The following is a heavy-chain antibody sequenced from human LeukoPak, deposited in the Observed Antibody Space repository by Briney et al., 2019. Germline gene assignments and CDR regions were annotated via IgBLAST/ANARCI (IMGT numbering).Heavy chain of an antibody. CDR3: ARDPDDYGGPFDY. V-gene: IGHV3-74*01. CDR1: GFTFSSYW. D-gene: IGHD4-23*01. J-gene: IGHJ4*02. CDR2: INSDGSST. Sequence: GGSLRLSCAASGFTFSSYWMHWFRQPPGKGLVWVSRINSDGSSTTYADSVKGRFTISRDNSKNTLYLQMNSLRAEDAAVYYCARDPDDYGGPFDYWGQGTLVTVSS.